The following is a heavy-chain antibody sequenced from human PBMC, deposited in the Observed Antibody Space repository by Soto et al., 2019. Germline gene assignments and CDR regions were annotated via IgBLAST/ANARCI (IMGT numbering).Heavy chain of an antibody. J-gene: IGHJ3*02. V-gene: IGHV1-8*01. D-gene: IGHD3-10*01. CDR1: GYTFTSYD. CDR2: MNPNSGNT. CDR3: ARGINYYASGDDAFDI. Sequence: QLQLVQSGAEVKKPGASVKVSCKASGYTFTSYDINWVRQATGQGLEWMGWMNPNSGNTGYAQKFQGRVTMTRNTSISTAYMELSSLRSEDTAVYYCARGINYYASGDDAFDIWGQGTMVTVSS.